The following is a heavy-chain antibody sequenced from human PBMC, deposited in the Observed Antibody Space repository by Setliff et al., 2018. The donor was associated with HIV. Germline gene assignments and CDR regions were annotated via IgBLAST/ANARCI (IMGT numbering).Heavy chain of an antibody. CDR1: GFTFNNYA. CDR2: ISYDGSNK. D-gene: IGHD3-10*01. J-gene: IGHJ1*01. V-gene: IGHV3-30*04. Sequence: PGGSLRLSCAASGFTFNNYAVHWVRQAPGEGLEWVSVISYDGSNKYYAESVKGRFTVSRDNSKNTLYLHMSSLRAEDTAVYYCARESYFYGSGSYPTYFQHCGQGTLVTVSS. CDR3: ARESYFYGSGSYPTYFQH.